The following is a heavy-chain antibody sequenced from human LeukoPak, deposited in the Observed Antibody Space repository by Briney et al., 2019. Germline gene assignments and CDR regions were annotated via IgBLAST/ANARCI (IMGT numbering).Heavy chain of an antibody. CDR1: GFTFTTYA. J-gene: IGHJ4*02. CDR3: ASKSKYSSSWNN. Sequence: GGSLRLSCAASGFTFTTYALTWVRQAPGKGLEWVSYISSSSNTIYYADSVKGRFTISRDNAKNSLYLQMNSLRDEDTAVYYCASKSKYSSSWNNWGQGTLVTVSS. D-gene: IGHD6-13*01. CDR2: ISSSSNTI. V-gene: IGHV3-48*02.